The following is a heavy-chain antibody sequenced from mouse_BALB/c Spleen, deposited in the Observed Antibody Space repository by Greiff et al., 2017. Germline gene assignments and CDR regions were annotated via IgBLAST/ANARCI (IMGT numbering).Heavy chain of an antibody. Sequence: QVQLQQSGPELVKPGDSVKMSCKASGYTFTSYYIHWVKQRPGQGLEWIGWIYTGDGSTKYNEKFKGKTTLTADKSSSTAYMLLTSLTSEDSAIYFCARGEYGNYLFAYWGQGTLVTVSA. D-gene: IGHD2-10*02. J-gene: IGHJ3*01. CDR1: GYTFTSYY. CDR3: ARGEYGNYLFAY. V-gene: IGHV1S56*01. CDR2: IYTGDGST.